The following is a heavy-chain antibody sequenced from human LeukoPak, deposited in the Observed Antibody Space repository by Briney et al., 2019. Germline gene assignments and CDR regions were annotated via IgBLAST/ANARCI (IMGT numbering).Heavy chain of an antibody. Sequence: SETLSLTCTVSGGSISSYYWSWIRQPPGKGREWIGYIYYSGSTNYNPSLKSRVTISVDTSKNQSSLKLSSVTAADTAVYYCARVHNWDFDYWGQGTLVTVSS. CDR3: ARVHNWDFDY. V-gene: IGHV4-59*01. D-gene: IGHD1-1*01. CDR1: GGSISSYY. CDR2: IYYSGST. J-gene: IGHJ4*02.